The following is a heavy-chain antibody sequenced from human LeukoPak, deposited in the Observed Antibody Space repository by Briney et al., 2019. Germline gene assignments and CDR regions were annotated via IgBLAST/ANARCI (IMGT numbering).Heavy chain of an antibody. CDR1: GFTFSDYY. CDR3: ARDPPLIAGAGTCFDY. V-gene: IGHV3-11*01. CDR2: ISSSGSTI. J-gene: IGHJ4*02. D-gene: IGHD6-13*01. Sequence: PGGSLRLSCAASGFTFSDYYMSWIRQAPGKGLEWVSYISSSGSTIYYADSVKGRFTISRDNAKNSLYLQMNSLRAEDTAVYYLARDPPLIAGAGTCFDYWGQGTLVTVPP.